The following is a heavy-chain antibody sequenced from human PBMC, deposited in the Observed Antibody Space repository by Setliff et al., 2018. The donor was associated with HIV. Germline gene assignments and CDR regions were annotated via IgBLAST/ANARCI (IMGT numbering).Heavy chain of an antibody. CDR2: IRSKADGGTT. V-gene: IGHV3-49*04. J-gene: IGHJ4*02. CDR3: TREGVVVVTASSRFDY. CDR1: GFTFGDYA. Sequence: GGSLRLSCTASGFTFGDYAMSWVRQAPGKGLECVGFIRSKADGGTTEYAASVKGRFTISRDDSKSIAYLQMNSLKTEDTAMYYCTREGVVVVTASSRFDYWGQGTLVTVSS. D-gene: IGHD2-21*02.